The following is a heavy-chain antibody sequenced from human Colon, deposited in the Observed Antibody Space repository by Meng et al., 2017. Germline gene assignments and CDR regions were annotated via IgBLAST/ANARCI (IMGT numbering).Heavy chain of an antibody. V-gene: IGHV3-72*01. D-gene: IGHD2-15*01. CDR1: GFTFSDPY. CDR3: VRVRQYSIDY. J-gene: IGHJ4*02. CDR2: TRNKAKSYTT. Sequence: GASLKISCAASGFTFSDPYMDWLRQAPGKGLEWVGRTRNKAKSYTTEYAASVKGRFTISSDDSKNSLYLQMNSLKTEDTDVDYCVRVRQYSIDYWGRGTLVTVSS.